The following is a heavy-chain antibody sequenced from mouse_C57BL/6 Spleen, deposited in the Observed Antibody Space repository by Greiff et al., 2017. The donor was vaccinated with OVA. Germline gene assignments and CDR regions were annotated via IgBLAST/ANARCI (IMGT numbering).Heavy chain of an antibody. Sequence: QVQLQQPGAELVMPGASVKLSCKASGYTFTSYWMHWVKQRPGQGLEWIGEIDPSASNTNYNQKFKGKATLTVAKSSSTAYMQLSSLTSEDSAVXYCTRGGPGYGCSAYFDYWGQGTTLTVSS. CDR3: TRGGPGYGCSAYFDY. V-gene: IGHV1-69*01. CDR2: IDPSASNT. D-gene: IGHD1-1*01. J-gene: IGHJ2*01. CDR1: GYTFTSYW.